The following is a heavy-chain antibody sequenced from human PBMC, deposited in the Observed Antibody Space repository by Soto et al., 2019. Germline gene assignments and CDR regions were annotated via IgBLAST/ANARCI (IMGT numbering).Heavy chain of an antibody. CDR3: ARDLAGTTDV. CDR1: GGTFSSYA. J-gene: IGHJ6*02. CDR2: IIPIFGTA. Sequence: SVKVSCKASGGTFSSYAISWVRQAPGQGLEWTGGIIPIFGTANYAQKFQGRVTITADESTSTAYMELSSLRSEDTAVHYCARDLAGTTDVWGQGTTVTVSS. V-gene: IGHV1-69*13. D-gene: IGHD1-1*01.